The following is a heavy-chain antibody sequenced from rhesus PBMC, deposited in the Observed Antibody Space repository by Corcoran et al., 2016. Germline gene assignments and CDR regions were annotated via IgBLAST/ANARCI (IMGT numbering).Heavy chain of an antibody. CDR1: GASISRGYYY. Sequence: QVQLQESGPGLVKPSETLSLTCVVSGASISRGYYYWNWIRQPPGKGLEWVGSLTYTESASYNPSLKSRVTISRDTSKNQFSLKLSSVTAADTAVYYCARKPYGNPFDYWGQGVLVTVSS. CDR3: ARKPYGNPFDY. CDR2: LTYTESA. J-gene: IGHJ4*01. D-gene: IGHD4-35*01. V-gene: IGHV4-122*02.